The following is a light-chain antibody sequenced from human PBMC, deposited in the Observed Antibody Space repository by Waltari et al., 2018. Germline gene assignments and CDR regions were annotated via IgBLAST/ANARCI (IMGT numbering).Light chain of an antibody. CDR2: WAS. CDR1: QSVLYSSNNKNY. V-gene: IGKV4-1*01. CDR3: QQYYSTPA. Sequence: DIVMTQSPDSLAVSLGERATINCKSSQSVLYSSNNKNYLAWYQQKPGQPPKLLIYWASTRESGVPDRFSGSVSDTDFTLTVRSLQAKDVAVYYCQQYYSTPAFGQGTKLEIK. J-gene: IGKJ2*01.